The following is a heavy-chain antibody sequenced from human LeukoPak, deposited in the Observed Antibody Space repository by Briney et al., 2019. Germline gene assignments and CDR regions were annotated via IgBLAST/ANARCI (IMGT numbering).Heavy chain of an antibody. CDR3: ARQEYGARALYYFDY. Sequence: PGGSLRLSCAASGFTVSSNYMSWVRQAPGKGLEWVSVIYSGGSTYYADSVKGRFTISRDNSKNTLYLQMNSLRAEDTAVYYCARQEYGARALYYFDYWGQGTLVTVSS. V-gene: IGHV3-53*01. J-gene: IGHJ4*02. D-gene: IGHD6-6*01. CDR1: GFTVSSNY. CDR2: IYSGGST.